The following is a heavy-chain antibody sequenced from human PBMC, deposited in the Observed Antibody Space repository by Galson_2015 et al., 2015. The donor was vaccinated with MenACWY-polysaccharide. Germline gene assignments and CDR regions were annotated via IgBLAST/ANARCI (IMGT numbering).Heavy chain of an antibody. CDR3: AKTRGGDTASDS. J-gene: IGHJ4*02. D-gene: IGHD5-18*01. CDR2: ISYDGSNK. Sequence: SLRLSCAVSGFTFSDYAIHWVRQAPGKGLEWLAVISYDGSNKYYLESVRGRFTISRDNSKDMVYLHMNSLRGEDTAVYYCAKTRGGDTASDSWGQGTLVTVSS. CDR1: GFTFSDYA. V-gene: IGHV3-30*18.